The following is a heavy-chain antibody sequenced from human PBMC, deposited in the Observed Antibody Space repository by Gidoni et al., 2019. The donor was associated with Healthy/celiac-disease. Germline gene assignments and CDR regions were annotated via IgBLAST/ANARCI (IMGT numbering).Heavy chain of an antibody. V-gene: IGHV3-23*01. D-gene: IGHD5-12*01. CDR2: SSGSGGST. Sequence: EVQLLESGGGLVQPGGSLRLSWSASGFTFSSYAMSWVRQAQGKGREWVSASSGSGGSTYYADSVKGRFTIARDNSKNTLYLQRNSLRAEDTAVYYCAKDPRRDGYNLVDYWGQGTLVTVSS. CDR3: AKDPRRDGYNLVDY. CDR1: GFTFSSYA. J-gene: IGHJ4*02.